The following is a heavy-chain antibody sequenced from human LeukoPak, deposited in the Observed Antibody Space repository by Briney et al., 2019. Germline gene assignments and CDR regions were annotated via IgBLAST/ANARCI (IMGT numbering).Heavy chain of an antibody. CDR3: GRCSATSCYAGGY. J-gene: IGHJ4*02. V-gene: IGHV3-21*06. CDR2: TSSSSTYT. CDR1: GFIFGSYS. D-gene: IGHD2-2*01. Sequence: GGSLRLSCAGSGFIFGSYSMNWVRQAPGKGLEWVSSTSSSSTYTYYADSVKGRFTISRDNAQNSLYLQMNSLRAEDTAVYYCGRCSATSCYAGGYWGQGTLVTVSS.